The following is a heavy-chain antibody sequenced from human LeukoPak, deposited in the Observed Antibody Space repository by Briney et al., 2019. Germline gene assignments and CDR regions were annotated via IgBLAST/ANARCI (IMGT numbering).Heavy chain of an antibody. Sequence: GASVTVSCKASGYTFTSYYMHWVRQAPGQGLEWMGIINPSGGSTSYAQKFQGRVTMTRDTSTSTVYMELSSLRSEDTAVYYCARDRTMVGRYCSGGSCYPNWFDPWGQGTLVTVSS. D-gene: IGHD2-15*01. CDR3: ARDRTMVGRYCSGGSCYPNWFDP. V-gene: IGHV1-46*01. CDR1: GYTFTSYY. CDR2: INPSGGST. J-gene: IGHJ5*02.